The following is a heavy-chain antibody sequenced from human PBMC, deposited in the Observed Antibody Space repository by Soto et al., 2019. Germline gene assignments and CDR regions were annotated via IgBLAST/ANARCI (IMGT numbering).Heavy chain of an antibody. CDR3: ARVIYDGWATIKDYYYYAMDV. D-gene: IGHD5-12*01. Sequence: EVQLVESGGGLVQPGGSLRLSCAASGFTFSNYDMNWVRQAPGKGLEWVSYISSGSSRIFYADSVKGRFTISRDNAKNSLYLQMNSLRDEDTGVYYCARVIYDGWATIKDYYYYAMDVWGQGTTVTVSS. J-gene: IGHJ6*02. CDR2: ISSGSSRI. CDR1: GFTFSNYD. V-gene: IGHV3-48*02.